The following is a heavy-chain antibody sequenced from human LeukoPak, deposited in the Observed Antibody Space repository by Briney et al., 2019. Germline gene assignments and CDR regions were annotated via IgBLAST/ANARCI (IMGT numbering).Heavy chain of an antibody. CDR1: GGSISSSNW. CDR2: VYHSGST. D-gene: IGHD3-22*01. CDR3: ARVYYDSSGYYFRYFDY. Sequence: SETLSLTCAVSGGSISSSNWWSWVRQPLGKGLEWIGEVYHSGSTNYNPSLKSRVTISVDKSKNQFSLKLSSVTAADTAVYYCARVYYDSSGYYFRYFDYWGQGTLVTVSS. J-gene: IGHJ4*02. V-gene: IGHV4-4*02.